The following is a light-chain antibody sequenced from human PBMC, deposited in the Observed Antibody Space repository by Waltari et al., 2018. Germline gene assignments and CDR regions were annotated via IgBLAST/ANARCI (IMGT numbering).Light chain of an antibody. Sequence: QSVLTQPPSASGTPGPRVTISCSGSSSNIGRNTVNWYQPLPRTAPKLLIYSNNQRPSGVPARFSGSKSGTSASLAISVLQSEDEADYYCAAWEDSLNGVVFGGGTKLTVL. CDR1: SSNIGRNT. CDR2: SNN. J-gene: IGLJ2*01. CDR3: AAWEDSLNGVV. V-gene: IGLV1-44*01.